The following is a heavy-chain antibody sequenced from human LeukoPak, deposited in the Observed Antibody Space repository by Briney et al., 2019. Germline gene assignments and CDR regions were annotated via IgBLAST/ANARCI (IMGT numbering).Heavy chain of an antibody. V-gene: IGHV1-18*01. D-gene: IGHD6-13*01. CDR3: ARDLVGQQLAANWFDP. CDR2: ISAYNGNT. J-gene: IGHJ5*02. Sequence: GASVKVSCKASGYTFTSYGISWVRQAPGQGLEWMGWISAYNGNTNYAQKLQGRVTMTTDTSTSTAYMELRSLRSDDTAAYYCARDLVGQQLAANWFDPWGQGTLVTVSS. CDR1: GYTFTSYG.